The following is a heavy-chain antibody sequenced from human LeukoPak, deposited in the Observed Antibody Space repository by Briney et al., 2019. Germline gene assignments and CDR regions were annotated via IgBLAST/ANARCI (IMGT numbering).Heavy chain of an antibody. CDR2: IYPSGST. D-gene: IGHD1-26*01. CDR3: ARENSGSYREFDY. J-gene: IGHJ4*02. V-gene: IGHV4-4*07. Sequence: SETLSLTCTVSGGYISSYYWTWIRQPAGKGLEWIGRIYPSGSTNYNPSLKSRVTMSVDTSKNQFSLKLSSVTAADTAVYYCARENSGSYREFDYWGQGTMVTVSS. CDR1: GGYISSYY.